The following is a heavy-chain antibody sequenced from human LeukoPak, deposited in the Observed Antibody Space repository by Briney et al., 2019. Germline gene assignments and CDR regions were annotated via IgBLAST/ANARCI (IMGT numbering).Heavy chain of an antibody. J-gene: IGHJ2*01. CDR1: EFSFNKYA. D-gene: IGHD1/OR15-1a*01. Sequence: GGSLRLSCAASEFSFNKYAMSWVRQAPGKGLEWIAAITGSGDDTYHADSVKGRFTISRDNSKNTLYLQMNSLRAEDTAVYYCAKEIQTRDWYFDLWGRGTLVTVSS. CDR3: AKEIQTRDWYFDL. V-gene: IGHV3-23*01. CDR2: ITGSGDDT.